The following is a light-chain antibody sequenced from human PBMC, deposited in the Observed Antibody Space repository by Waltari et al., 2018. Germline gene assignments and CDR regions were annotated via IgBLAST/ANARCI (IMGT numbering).Light chain of an antibody. V-gene: IGKV3-20*01. CDR3: QQYGSSPLT. J-gene: IGKJ4*01. CDR2: GAS. Sequence: EIVLTQSPGTLSLSPGERVTLSCRASQSVSSTYLAWYQQKPGQAPRLLISGASSRATGSPDRFSGSGSGTDFTLTISRLEPEDFAVYYCQQYGSSPLTFGGGTKVEIK. CDR1: QSVSSTY.